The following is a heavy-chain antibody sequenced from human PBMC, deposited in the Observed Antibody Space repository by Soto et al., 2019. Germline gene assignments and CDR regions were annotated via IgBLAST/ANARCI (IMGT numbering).Heavy chain of an antibody. Sequence: QVQLQQWGAGLLKPSETLSLTCAVYGGSFRGYHCSWIRQPPGKGLEWIGEINHSGSTNYNPSLKIRVSISLDTSKNHFSLKLSSVTAADTAVYYCARWVTIVRGLPANYYYYYMDVWGKGTTVTVSS. CDR1: GGSFRGYH. D-gene: IGHD3-10*01. CDR3: ARWVTIVRGLPANYYYYYMDV. J-gene: IGHJ6*03. V-gene: IGHV4-34*01. CDR2: INHSGST.